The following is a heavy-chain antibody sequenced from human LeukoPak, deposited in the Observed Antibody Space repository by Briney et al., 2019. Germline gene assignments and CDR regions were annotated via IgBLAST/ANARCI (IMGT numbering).Heavy chain of an antibody. CDR1: GGTFSNFA. CDR3: ARESGFYGSGSRY. Sequence: GASVKVSCKASGGTFSNFAISWVRQAPGQGLEWMGGIIPIFGTTNYAQKFQGRVTITADESTSTAYMELSSLRSGDTAMYYCARESGFYGSGSRYWGQGTLVTVSS. D-gene: IGHD3-10*01. J-gene: IGHJ4*02. V-gene: IGHV1-69*13. CDR2: IIPIFGTT.